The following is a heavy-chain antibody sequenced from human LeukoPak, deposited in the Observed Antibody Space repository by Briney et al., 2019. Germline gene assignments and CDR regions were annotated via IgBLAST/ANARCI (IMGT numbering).Heavy chain of an antibody. V-gene: IGHV3-74*01. CDR3: ARGLSGYASSLGY. CDR2: INSDGSGT. CDR1: GFTFSSYW. J-gene: IGHJ4*02. Sequence: GGSLRLSCAASGFTFSSYWMHWVRQAPGKGLVWVSRINSDGSGTSYADSVRGRFSISRDNAKNTLYLQMNSLRAEDTAVYYCARGLSGYASSLGYWGQGTLVTVSA. D-gene: IGHD6-6*01.